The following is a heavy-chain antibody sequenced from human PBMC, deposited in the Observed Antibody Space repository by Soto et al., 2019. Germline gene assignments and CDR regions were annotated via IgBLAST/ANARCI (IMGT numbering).Heavy chain of an antibody. CDR3: ARDGVGPAMVRGGQRTRWFDP. Sequence: QVQLVESGGGVVQPGRSLRLSCAASGFTFSSYGMHWVRQAPGKGLEWVAVIWYDGSNKYYADSVKGRFTISRDNSQNALYLKMNGLRAEDTAVYYGARDGVGPAMVRGGQRTRWFDPWGQGTLVTVSS. J-gene: IGHJ5*02. CDR2: IWYDGSNK. V-gene: IGHV3-33*01. D-gene: IGHD3-10*01. CDR1: GFTFSSYG.